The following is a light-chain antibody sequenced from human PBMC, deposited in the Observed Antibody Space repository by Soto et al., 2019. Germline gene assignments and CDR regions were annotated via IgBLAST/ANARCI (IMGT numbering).Light chain of an antibody. V-gene: IGLV1-51*01. CDR3: GTCDSSLSAGVV. J-gene: IGLJ2*01. Sequence: QSVLTQPHSVSAAPGQTVNISCSGSSSNLGNNYVSWYQQLPGTAPKLLIYDNNKRPSGIPDRFSGSKSGTSATLGITGLQTGDEADYYCGTCDSSLSAGVVFGGGTKVTVL. CDR2: DNN. CDR1: SSNLGNNY.